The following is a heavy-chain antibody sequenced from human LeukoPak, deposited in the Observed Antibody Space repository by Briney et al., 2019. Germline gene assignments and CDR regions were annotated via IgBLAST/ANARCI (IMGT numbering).Heavy chain of an antibody. D-gene: IGHD3-16*02. Sequence: ASVKVSCKASGYSFTSYYMYWVRQAPGQGLEWMGMINPSGGSTIYAQKFQGRVTLTRDTSTSTVYLDLSSLRSEDTAVYYCARVRIYDYVWGSYRTDAFDIWGQGTMVTVSS. V-gene: IGHV1-46*01. CDR3: ARVRIYDYVWGSYRTDAFDI. CDR2: INPSGGST. CDR1: GYSFTSYY. J-gene: IGHJ3*02.